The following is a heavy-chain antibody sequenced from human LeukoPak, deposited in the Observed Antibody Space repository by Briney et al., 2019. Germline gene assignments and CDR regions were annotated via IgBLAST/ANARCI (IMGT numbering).Heavy chain of an antibody. Sequence: GRSLRLSCAASGFTFSSYGMHWVRQAPGKGLEWVAVISYDGSNKYYADSVKGRFTTSRDNSKNTLYLQMNSLRAEDTAVYYCATDNCSGGSCYFDYWGQGTLVTVSS. CDR2: ISYDGSNK. V-gene: IGHV3-30*03. CDR3: ATDNCSGGSCYFDY. D-gene: IGHD2-15*01. J-gene: IGHJ4*02. CDR1: GFTFSSYG.